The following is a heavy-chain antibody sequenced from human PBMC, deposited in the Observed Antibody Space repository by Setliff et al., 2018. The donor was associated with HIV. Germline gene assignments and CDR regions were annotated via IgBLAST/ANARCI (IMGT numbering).Heavy chain of an antibody. Sequence: GGSLRLSCAASGFTFSSNWMNWVRQAPGKGLEWVASINRDGSEIHYVGSVQGRFTISRDNAKNSLYLQMNSLRAEDAAVYYCARRAYYDNSGPNAFDIWGQGTMVTVSS. D-gene: IGHD3-22*01. CDR1: GFTFSSNW. CDR2: INRDGSEI. V-gene: IGHV3-7*01. J-gene: IGHJ3*02. CDR3: ARRAYYDNSGPNAFDI.